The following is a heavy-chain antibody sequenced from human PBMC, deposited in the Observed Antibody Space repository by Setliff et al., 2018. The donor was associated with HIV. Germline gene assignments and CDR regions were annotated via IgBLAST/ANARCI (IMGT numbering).Heavy chain of an antibody. CDR1: GGSISSGSYY. V-gene: IGHV4-61*02. J-gene: IGHJ4*02. Sequence: SETLSLTCTVSGGSISSGSYYWSWIRQPAGKGLEWIGRIYTSGSTNYNPSLKSRVTISVDTSKNQCSLKLSSVTAADTAVYYCARDLGYSSSSIGGYYFDYWGQGTLVTVSS. CDR2: IYTSGST. CDR3: ARDLGYSSSSIGGYYFDY. D-gene: IGHD6-6*01.